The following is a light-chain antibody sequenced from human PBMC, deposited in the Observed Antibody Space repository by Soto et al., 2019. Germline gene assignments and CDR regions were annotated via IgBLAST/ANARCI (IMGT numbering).Light chain of an antibody. CDR3: QQGNSFPLT. V-gene: IGKV1-12*01. CDR2: TAS. CDR1: QYIGSW. Sequence: SQRPQSPSSVSASVGDRVTVTCRASQYIGSWLLWYQQKPGKAPKLLIYTASFLHSGVPSRFSGSGSGTDFTLTITSLQPDDFATYYCQQGNSFPLTFGGGTNVDIK. J-gene: IGKJ4*01.